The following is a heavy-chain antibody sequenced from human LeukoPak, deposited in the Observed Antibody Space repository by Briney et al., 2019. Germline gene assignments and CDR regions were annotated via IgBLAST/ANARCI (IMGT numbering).Heavy chain of an antibody. CDR3: ARERGYDSSGYLTL. V-gene: IGHV3-7*03. J-gene: IGHJ4*02. CDR2: IKNDGAVK. CDR1: GFTFSYHW. Sequence: GGSLRLSCAASGFTFSYHWMTWVRQAPGKGLEWVANIKNDGAVKNYVDSVKGRFTISRDNAKNSLYLQMNSLRAEDTALYHCARERGYDSSGYLTLWGQGTLVTVSS. D-gene: IGHD3-22*01.